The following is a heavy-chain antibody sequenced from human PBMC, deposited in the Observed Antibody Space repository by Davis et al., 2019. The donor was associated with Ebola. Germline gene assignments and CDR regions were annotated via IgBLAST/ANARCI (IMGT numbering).Heavy chain of an antibody. CDR2: IKQDGSEK. J-gene: IGHJ4*02. CDR1: GFTFSSYW. V-gene: IGHV3-7*01. D-gene: IGHD3-3*01. Sequence: PGGSLRLSCAASGFTFSSYWMSWVRQAPGKGLEWVANIKQDGSEKYYVDSVKGRFTISRDNAKNSLYLQMNSLRAEDTAVYYCAREKYDFWSGSQEGLYYFDYWGQGTLVTVSS. CDR3: AREKYDFWSGSQEGLYYFDY.